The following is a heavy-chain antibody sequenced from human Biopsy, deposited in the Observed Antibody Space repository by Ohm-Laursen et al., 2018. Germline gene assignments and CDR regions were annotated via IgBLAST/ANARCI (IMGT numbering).Heavy chain of an antibody. CDR3: ARDVVGRGASFFDF. CDR1: GYTFGNYG. V-gene: IGHV1-18*01. D-gene: IGHD1-26*01. J-gene: IGHJ4*02. CDR2: ISVYNGNT. Sequence: SVKVSCNTSGYTFGNYGISWVRQAPGQGLERMGWISVYNGNTDYPHKFQGRVTLTTDTSTSTAYMELRSLTSDDTAIYYCARDVVGRGASFFDFWGQGTSVTVSS.